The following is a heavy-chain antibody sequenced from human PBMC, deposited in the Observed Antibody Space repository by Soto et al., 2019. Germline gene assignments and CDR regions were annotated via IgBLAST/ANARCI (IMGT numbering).Heavy chain of an antibody. D-gene: IGHD3-22*01. V-gene: IGHV3-23*01. CDR1: EFTFSNYA. CDR2: ISYGGGTT. Sequence: GGSLRLSCAGSEFTFSNYAMSWVRQAPGKGLEWVSAISYGGGTTYYADSVKGRFTISRDNSKNTLYLQMNSLRAEDTAVYYCAKNPGYYYDSTGYHFDYWGQGTLVTVSS. CDR3: AKNPGYYYDSTGYHFDY. J-gene: IGHJ4*02.